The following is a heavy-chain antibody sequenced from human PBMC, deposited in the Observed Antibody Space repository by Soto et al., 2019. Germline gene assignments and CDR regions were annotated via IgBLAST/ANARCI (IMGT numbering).Heavy chain of an antibody. CDR2: MTGSDGTT. V-gene: IGHV3-23*01. Sequence: LRLSCAASGFSFASYAMSWVRQAPGRGLEWVSVMTGSDGTTYYADSVRGRFTISRDNSMNTVYLHMHSLRAEDTAVYYCAKAQEASGNVNSYFDSWGQGTLVTVSS. CDR1: GFSFASYA. CDR3: AKAQEASGNVNSYFDS. J-gene: IGHJ4*02. D-gene: IGHD2-15*01.